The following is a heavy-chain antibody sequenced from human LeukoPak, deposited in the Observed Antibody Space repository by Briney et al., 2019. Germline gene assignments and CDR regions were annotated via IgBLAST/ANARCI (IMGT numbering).Heavy chain of an antibody. CDR1: GFTFSSYA. CDR2: ISGSGGST. D-gene: IGHD1-26*01. Sequence: GGSLRLSCAASGFTFSSYAMSWVRQAPGKGLEWVSAISGSGGSTYYADSVKGRFTISRDNSKNTLYLQMNSVRAEDTPVNHCAKDRPKWELLPAVDYWGQGTLVTVSS. J-gene: IGHJ4*02. V-gene: IGHV3-23*01. CDR3: AKDRPKWELLPAVDY.